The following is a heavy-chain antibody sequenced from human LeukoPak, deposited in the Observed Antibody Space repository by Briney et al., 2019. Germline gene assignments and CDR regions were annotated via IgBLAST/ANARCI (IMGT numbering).Heavy chain of an antibody. Sequence: GGSPRLSCAASGFTFSSYSMSWVRQAPGKGLEWVSSISSSSSYIYYADSVKGRFTISRDSAKNSLYLQMNSLRAEDTAVYYCARVYSTIFGVVRNWFDPWGQGTLVTVSS. D-gene: IGHD3-3*01. CDR1: GFTFSSYS. V-gene: IGHV3-21*01. J-gene: IGHJ5*02. CDR3: ARVYSTIFGVVRNWFDP. CDR2: ISSSSSYI.